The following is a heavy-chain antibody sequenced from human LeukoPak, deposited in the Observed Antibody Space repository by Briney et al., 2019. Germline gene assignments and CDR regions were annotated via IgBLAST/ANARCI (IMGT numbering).Heavy chain of an antibody. Sequence: GRSLRLSCAASGFTFTSCAMHRVRQAPGKGLEWVAVIYNDGGNKYYADSVKGRFTISRDNSKNTLYLQMNSLRAEDTAVYYCAREASSEREAPDPYAFDIWGQGTMVTVSS. CDR1: GFTFTSCA. CDR2: IYNDGGNK. V-gene: IGHV3-33*01. J-gene: IGHJ3*02. CDR3: AREASSEREAPDPYAFDI. D-gene: IGHD6-6*01.